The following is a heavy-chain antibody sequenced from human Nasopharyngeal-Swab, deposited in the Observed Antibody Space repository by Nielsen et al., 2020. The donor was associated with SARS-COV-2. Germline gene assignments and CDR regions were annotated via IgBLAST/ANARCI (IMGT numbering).Heavy chain of an antibody. CDR1: GFTFSSYA. D-gene: IGHD3-22*01. V-gene: IGHV3-30-3*01. Sequence: GESLKISCAASGFTFSSYAMSWVRQAPGKGLEWVAVISYDGSNKYYADSVKGRFTISRDNSKNTLYLQMNSLRAEDTAVYYCAREGGRYYYDSSGYNYWYFDLWGRGTLVTVSS. CDR3: AREGGRYYYDSSGYNYWYFDL. CDR2: ISYDGSNK. J-gene: IGHJ2*01.